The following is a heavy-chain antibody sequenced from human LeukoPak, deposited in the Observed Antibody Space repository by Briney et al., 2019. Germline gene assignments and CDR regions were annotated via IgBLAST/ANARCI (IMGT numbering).Heavy chain of an antibody. J-gene: IGHJ5*02. D-gene: IGHD1-26*01. V-gene: IGHV3-53*01. CDR3: ARSIVGATSWFDP. Sequence: GGSLRLSCAASGFTVSSNYMSWVRQAPGKGLEWVSVIYSGGSTYYADSVKGRFTISRDNSKNTLYLQTNSLRAEDTAVYYCARSIVGATSWFDPWGQGTLVTVSS. CDR1: GFTVSSNY. CDR2: IYSGGST.